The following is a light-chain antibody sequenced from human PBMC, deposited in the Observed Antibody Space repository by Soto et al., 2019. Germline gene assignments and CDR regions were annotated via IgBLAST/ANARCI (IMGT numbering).Light chain of an antibody. V-gene: IGKV1-39*01. CDR2: AAS. CDR3: QQCHSAPWT. Sequence: DIQMTQSPSSLSASVGDRVTITCRASQSIHSYVNWYQQKPGKAPKLLIYAASSLRSGVPSRFSGGGSGTYFTLTFTRLQPEDFVNYYCQQCHSAPWTFGQGTTVEI. J-gene: IGKJ1*01. CDR1: QSIHSY.